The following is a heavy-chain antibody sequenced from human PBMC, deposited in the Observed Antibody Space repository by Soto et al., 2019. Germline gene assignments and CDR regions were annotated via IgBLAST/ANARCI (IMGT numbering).Heavy chain of an antibody. V-gene: IGHV3-30*18. Sequence: QVQLVESGGGVVQPGRSLRLSCAASGFTFSSYGMHWVSQAPGKGLEWVARVSFDGTNKYYADSVKGRFTISRDNSKNTLYLQMNTLRAEDTAVYYCAKLPNCGGDCYFDYWGQGTLVTVSS. CDR2: VSFDGTNK. D-gene: IGHD2-21*02. J-gene: IGHJ4*02. CDR1: GFTFSSYG. CDR3: AKLPNCGGDCYFDY.